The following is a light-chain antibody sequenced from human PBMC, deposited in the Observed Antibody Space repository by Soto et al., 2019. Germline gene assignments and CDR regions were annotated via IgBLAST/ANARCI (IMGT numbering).Light chain of an antibody. CDR2: AAS. J-gene: IGKJ4*01. CDR3: QESYSTPLA. CDR1: QNINIF. Sequence: DIQVTQSPSSLSACVGDRVTITCRTSQNINIFLNWYQQKPGRAPMVVISAASNLESGVPSRFSGRGSGTEFTLTISNLQPGDSALYFCQESYSTPLAFGGGTKVDIK. V-gene: IGKV1-39*01.